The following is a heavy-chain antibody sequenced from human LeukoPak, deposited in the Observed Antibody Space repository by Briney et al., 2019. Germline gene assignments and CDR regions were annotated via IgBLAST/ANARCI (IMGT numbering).Heavy chain of an antibody. CDR3: ARQSEGCPVS. CDR1: GTPIDAGY. Sequence: SETLSLTCAVSGTPIDAGYWSWFRQAPGKGLQWIGEIYYTGTTNHNPSLKSRVTMPIDVMKDELSLKVTSVTAADTAVHFCARQSEGCPVSWGREIFVTVSS. V-gene: IGHV4-59*08. D-gene: IGHD2-15*01. J-gene: IGHJ5*02. CDR2: IYYTGTT.